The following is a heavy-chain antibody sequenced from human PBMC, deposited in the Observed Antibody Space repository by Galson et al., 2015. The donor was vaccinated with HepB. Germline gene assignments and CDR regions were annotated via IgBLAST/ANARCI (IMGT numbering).Heavy chain of an antibody. CDR2: MSGTGGTT. CDR3: AKVAVVVTTIPYYFDY. V-gene: IGHV3-23*01. J-gene: IGHJ4*02. CDR1: GFTFSRYA. D-gene: IGHD2-21*02. Sequence: SLRLSCATFGFTFSRYAMSWVHQAPGKGLEWVSGMSGTGGTTFYSDSVKGRFTISRDNSKNTLYLQMNSLRVEDTAVYYCAKVAVVVTTIPYYFDYWGQGTQVTVSS.